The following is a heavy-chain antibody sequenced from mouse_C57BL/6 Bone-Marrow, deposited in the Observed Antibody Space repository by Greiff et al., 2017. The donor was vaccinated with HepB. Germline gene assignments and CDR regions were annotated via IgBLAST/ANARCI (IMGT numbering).Heavy chain of an antibody. Sequence: QVQLQQPGAELVRPGTSVKLSCKASGYTFTSYWMHWVKQRPGQGLEWIGVIDPSDSYTNYNQKFKGKATLTVDTSSSTAYMQLSSLTSEDSAVYYCARLLITTVVAIYWYFDVWGTGTTVTVSS. CDR1: GYTFTSYW. CDR3: ARLLITTVVAIYWYFDV. D-gene: IGHD1-1*01. V-gene: IGHV1-59*01. J-gene: IGHJ1*03. CDR2: IDPSDSYT.